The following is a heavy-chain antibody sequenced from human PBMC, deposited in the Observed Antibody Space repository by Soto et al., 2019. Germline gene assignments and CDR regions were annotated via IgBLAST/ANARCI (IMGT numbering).Heavy chain of an antibody. Sequence: ASVKVACKASGYTFTSYGISWVRQAPGQGLEWMGWISAYNGNTNYAQKLQGRVTMTTDTSTSTAYTELRSLRSDDTAVYYCASALRITMIVVVHEHAFDIWGQGTMVTVSS. CDR3: ASALRITMIVVVHEHAFDI. CDR1: GYTFTSYG. CDR2: ISAYNGNT. D-gene: IGHD3-22*01. V-gene: IGHV1-18*01. J-gene: IGHJ3*02.